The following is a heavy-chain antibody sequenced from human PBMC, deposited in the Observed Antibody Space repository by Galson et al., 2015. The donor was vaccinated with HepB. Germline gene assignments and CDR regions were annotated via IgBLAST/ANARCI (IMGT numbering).Heavy chain of an antibody. D-gene: IGHD2-2*01. Sequence: SVKVSCKASGGTFSSYAISWVRQAPGQGLEWMGGIIPIFGTPNYAQKFQGRVTITADESTSTAYMELSSLRSEDTAVYYCARDIAPIVSVVVPAANHYYGMDVWGQGTTVTVSS. CDR3: ARDIAPIVSVVVPAANHYYGMDV. CDR2: IIPIFGTP. CDR1: GGTFSSYA. V-gene: IGHV1-69*13. J-gene: IGHJ6*02.